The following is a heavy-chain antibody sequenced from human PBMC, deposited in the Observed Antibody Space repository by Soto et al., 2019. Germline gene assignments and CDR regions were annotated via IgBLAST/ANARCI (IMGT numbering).Heavy chain of an antibody. V-gene: IGHV1-69*06. D-gene: IGHD2-8*01. CDR3: AREHCTNGVCALNFDY. J-gene: IGHJ4*02. Sequence: QVQLVQSGAEVKKPGSSVKVSCKASGGTFSSYAISWVRQAPGQGLEWMGGIIPIFGTANYAQKFQGRVTITADKSTSTADMELSSLRSEDTAVYYCAREHCTNGVCALNFDYWGQGTLVTVSS. CDR1: GGTFSSYA. CDR2: IIPIFGTA.